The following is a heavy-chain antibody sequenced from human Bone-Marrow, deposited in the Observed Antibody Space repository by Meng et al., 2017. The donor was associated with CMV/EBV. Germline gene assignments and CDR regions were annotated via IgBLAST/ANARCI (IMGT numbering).Heavy chain of an antibody. CDR1: GFTFDDYA. D-gene: IGHD4-11*01. CDR3: TRFYSAYGMDV. Sequence: GGSLRLSCAASGFTFDDYAMHWVRQGPGKGLEWVSGISWNSGLIDYADSVRGRFTISRDNAKNALYLQMNNLRAEDTALYYCTRFYSAYGMDVWGQGNTVTVSS. V-gene: IGHV3-9*01. J-gene: IGHJ6*02. CDR2: ISWNSGLI.